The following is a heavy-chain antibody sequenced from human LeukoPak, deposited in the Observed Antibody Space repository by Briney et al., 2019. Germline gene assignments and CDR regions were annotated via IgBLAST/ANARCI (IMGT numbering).Heavy chain of an antibody. CDR2: IYYSGST. CDR1: GGSISSYY. Sequence: SETLSLTCTVSGGSISSYYWSRIRQPPGKGLEWIGYIYYSGSTNYNPSLKSRVTISVDTSKNQFSLKLSSVTAADTAVYYCARDNDFWSGTPDAFDIWGQGTMVTVSS. V-gene: IGHV4-59*01. D-gene: IGHD3-3*01. CDR3: ARDNDFWSGTPDAFDI. J-gene: IGHJ3*02.